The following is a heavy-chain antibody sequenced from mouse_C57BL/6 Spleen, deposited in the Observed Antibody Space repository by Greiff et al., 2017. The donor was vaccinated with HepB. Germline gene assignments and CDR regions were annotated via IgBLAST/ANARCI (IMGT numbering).Heavy chain of an antibody. D-gene: IGHD4-1*01. CDR3: ARLGPYYFDY. J-gene: IGHJ2*01. CDR1: GYSFTGYF. Sequence: DVQLQESGPELVKPGDSVKISCKASGYSFTGYFMNWVMQSHGKSLEWIGRINPYNGDTFYNQKFKGKATLIVDKSSSTAHMELRSLTSEDSAVYYCARLGPYYFDYWGQGTTLTVSS. CDR2: INPYNGDT. V-gene: IGHV1-20*01.